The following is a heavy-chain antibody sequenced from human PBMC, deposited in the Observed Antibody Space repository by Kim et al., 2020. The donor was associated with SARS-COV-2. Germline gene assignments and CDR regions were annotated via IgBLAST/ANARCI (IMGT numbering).Heavy chain of an antibody. D-gene: IGHD3-3*01. CDR2: GGT. Sequence: GGTNNEQKFRGRVTMTRDTSISTAYMDLTSLTSDDTAVYFCARDARVSADYWGQGALVTVSS. V-gene: IGHV1-2*02. CDR3: ARDARVSADY. J-gene: IGHJ4*02.